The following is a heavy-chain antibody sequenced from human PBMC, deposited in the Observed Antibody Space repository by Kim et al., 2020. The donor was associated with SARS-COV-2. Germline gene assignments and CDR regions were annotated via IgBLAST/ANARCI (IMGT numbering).Heavy chain of an antibody. V-gene: IGHV3-72*01. D-gene: IGHD6-6*01. J-gene: IGHJ4*02. CDR1: GFVFSDHY. CDR3: ARVHSSTYSLDHLDY. CDR2: TRDKANGYTT. Sequence: GGSLRLSCAASGFVFSDHYMDWVRQPPGKGLEWVGRTRDKANGYTTEYAASVKGRFTISRDDSEKSVYMQLNSLKIEDTAVYFCARVHSSTYSLDHLDYWGQGTPVTVSS.